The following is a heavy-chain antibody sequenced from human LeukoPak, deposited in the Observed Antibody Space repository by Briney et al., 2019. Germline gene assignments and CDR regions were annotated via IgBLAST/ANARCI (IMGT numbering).Heavy chain of an antibody. J-gene: IGHJ4*02. CDR1: GFTFRTSA. V-gene: IGHV3-23*01. CDR3: AKKTPGIHPFDS. D-gene: IGHD6-13*01. Sequence: PGGSLRLSCAASGFTFRTSAFSWVRQSPGRGLEWVSTVGTDSDTYYADSVKGRFTISRDNSKNTVYLQMTGLRADDTAVYYCAKKTPGIHPFDSWGQGTLVTVS. CDR2: VGTDSDT.